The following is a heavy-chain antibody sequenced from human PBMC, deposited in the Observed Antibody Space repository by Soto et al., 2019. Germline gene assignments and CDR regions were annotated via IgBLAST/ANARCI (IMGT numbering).Heavy chain of an antibody. CDR1: GYSISSGYY. D-gene: IGHD3-3*01. V-gene: IGHV4-38-2*02. CDR2: IYHSGST. CDR3: ARDHTYYDFWSGYYRAYYFDY. Sequence: SETLSLTCAVSGYSISSGYYWGWIRQPPGKGLEWIGSIYHSGSTYYNPSLKSRVTISVDTSKNQFSLKLSSVTAADTAAYYCARDHTYYDFWSGYYRAYYFDYWGQGTLVTVSS. J-gene: IGHJ4*02.